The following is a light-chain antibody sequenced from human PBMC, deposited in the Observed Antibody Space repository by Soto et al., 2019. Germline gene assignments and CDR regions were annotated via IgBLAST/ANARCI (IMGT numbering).Light chain of an antibody. V-gene: IGKV1-39*01. Sequence: DIPITTLPSSLTQSVVDVVTISYHASQSISSYLNWYQQKPGKAHKLLIYAAYSLQSGVKSRFSGSGSGTDFTLTIRSMQPEDFATYYCKKSYSTQLNVGGGHKVDIK. CDR2: AAY. J-gene: IGKJ4*01. CDR1: QSISSY. CDR3: KKSYSTQLN.